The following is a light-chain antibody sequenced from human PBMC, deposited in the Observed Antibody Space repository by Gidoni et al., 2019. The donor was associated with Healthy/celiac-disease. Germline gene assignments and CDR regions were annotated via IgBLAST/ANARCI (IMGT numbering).Light chain of an antibody. CDR3: QQYDNHPRT. CDR1: QDISNY. J-gene: IGKJ2*01. Sequence: DIQMTQSPSSLSASVGDRVTITCQASQDISNYLNWYQQKPGKAPKLLIYDASNLETGVPSRFSGSGSGTDFTFTISSLQPEDIATYYCQQYDNHPRTFXQXTKLEIK. V-gene: IGKV1-33*01. CDR2: DAS.